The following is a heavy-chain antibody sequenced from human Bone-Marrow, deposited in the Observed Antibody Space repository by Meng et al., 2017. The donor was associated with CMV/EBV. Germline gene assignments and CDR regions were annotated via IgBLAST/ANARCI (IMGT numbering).Heavy chain of an antibody. CDR3: TRGHSGIDIYAFDI. CDR1: RFTFSDHY. V-gene: IGHV3-72*01. Sequence: GESLKISCVGSRFTFSDHYIDWVRQAPGKGLEWVGRIGNRASGDTTEYAASVIGRFTISRDDSKSSSYLQMSSLKTEDTAVYYCTRGHSGIDIYAFDIWGQGTRVTVSS. D-gene: IGHD1-26*01. CDR2: IGNRASGDTT. J-gene: IGHJ3*02.